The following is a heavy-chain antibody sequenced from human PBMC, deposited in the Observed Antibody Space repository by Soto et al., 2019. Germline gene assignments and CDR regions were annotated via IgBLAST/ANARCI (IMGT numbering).Heavy chain of an antibody. D-gene: IGHD6-25*01. CDR1: GCTMSSYY. J-gene: IGHJ4*02. V-gene: IGHV4-59*01. Sequence: WETLCLTCTASGCTMSSYYWTWLRQSPGRGLEWVGYISDSGSSYYYPSLQCRVTICGDTSNNPVSLRMNSRIAEDTAVYYCARPAPDAAVGYWGQGTLVTVSS. CDR3: ARPAPDAAVGY. CDR2: ISDSGSS.